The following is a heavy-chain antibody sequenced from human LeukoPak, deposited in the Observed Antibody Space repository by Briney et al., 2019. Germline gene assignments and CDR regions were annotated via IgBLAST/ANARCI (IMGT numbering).Heavy chain of an antibody. J-gene: IGHJ6*02. D-gene: IGHD4-17*01. CDR1: GFTFSSYA. CDR3: ARTSDDYGPAHGMDV. V-gene: IGHV3-23*01. CDR2: ISGNVGNT. Sequence: GGSLRLSCAASGFTFSSYAMSWVRQAPGKGLEWVSVISGNVGNTYYADSVKGRFIISRDNSKSTLYLQMNSLRAEDTAVYYCARTSDDYGPAHGMDVWGQGTTVTVSS.